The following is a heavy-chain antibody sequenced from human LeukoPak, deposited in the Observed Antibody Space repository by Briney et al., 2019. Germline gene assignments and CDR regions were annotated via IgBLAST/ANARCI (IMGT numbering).Heavy chain of an antibody. CDR1: GYTFTGYY. V-gene: IGHV1-2*02. J-gene: IGHJ3*02. D-gene: IGHD3-10*01. CDR3: ARGGKVLNTEIRGALVSRDGFEI. Sequence: ASVKVSCKASGYTFTGYYMHWVRQAPGQGLEWVGWINPNSGSTKFAQKIQDRVTMTRDTSISTAYMELSRLRSDDTAVYYCARGGKVLNTEIRGALVSRDGFEIWGQGTMVTVSS. CDR2: INPNSGST.